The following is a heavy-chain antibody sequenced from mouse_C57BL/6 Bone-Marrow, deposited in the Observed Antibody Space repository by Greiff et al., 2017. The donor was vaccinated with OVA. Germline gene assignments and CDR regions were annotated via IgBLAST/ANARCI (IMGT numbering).Heavy chain of an antibody. D-gene: IGHD2-1*01. Sequence: VQLQQSGAELVRPGASVKLSCTASGFNITDDYMHWVKQRPEQGLEWIGWIDPENGDTEYASKFQGKATITADTSSNTAYLQLSSLTSEDTAVYYCTVYYGWFAYWGQGTLVTVSA. V-gene: IGHV14-4*01. J-gene: IGHJ3*01. CDR3: TVYYGWFAY. CDR1: GFNITDDY. CDR2: IDPENGDT.